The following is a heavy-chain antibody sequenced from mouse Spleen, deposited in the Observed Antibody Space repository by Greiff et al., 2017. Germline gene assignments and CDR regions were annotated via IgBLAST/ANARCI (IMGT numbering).Heavy chain of an antibody. J-gene: IGHJ4*01. CDR2: IHPNSGST. V-gene: IGHV1-64*01. Sequence: ESGAELVKPGASVKLSCKASGYTFTSYWMHWVKQRPGQGLEWIGMIHPNSGSTNYNEKFKSKATLTVDKSSSTAYMQLSSLTSEDSAVYYCARSLVDYWGQGTSVTVSS. CDR3: ARSLVDY. CDR1: GYTFTSYW.